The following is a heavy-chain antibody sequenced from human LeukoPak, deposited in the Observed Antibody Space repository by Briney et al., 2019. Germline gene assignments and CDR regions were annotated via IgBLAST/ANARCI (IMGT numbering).Heavy chain of an antibody. V-gene: IGHV4-34*01. J-gene: IGHJ4*02. CDR2: INHSGST. CDR3: ARGWGRFYCSSTSCYKGGYYFDY. D-gene: IGHD2-2*02. CDR1: GGSISSYY. Sequence: PSETLSLTCTVSGGSISSYYWSWIRQPPGKGLEWIGEINHSGSTNYNPSLKSRVTISVDTSKNQFSLKLSSVTAADTAVYYCARGWGRFYCSSTSCYKGGYYFDYWGQGTLVTVSS.